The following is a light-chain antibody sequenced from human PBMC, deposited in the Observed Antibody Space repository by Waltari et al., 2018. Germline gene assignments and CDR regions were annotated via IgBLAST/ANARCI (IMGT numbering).Light chain of an antibody. CDR2: AAS. J-gene: IGKJ1*01. V-gene: IGKV1-39*01. CDR1: QSIGGN. Sequence: DIKQTPSPSPMTASVGDRVTITCRASQSIGGNLNWYQQTPGRVPKVLIYAASSVQSGVPSRFSGRGSGTDFTLTISSLQPEDFATYYCQQSYSTPWTFGQGTKVEIK. CDR3: QQSYSTPWT.